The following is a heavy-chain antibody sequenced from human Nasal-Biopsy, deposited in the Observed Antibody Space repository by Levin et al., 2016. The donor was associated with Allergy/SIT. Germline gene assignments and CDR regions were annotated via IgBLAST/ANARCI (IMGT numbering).Heavy chain of an antibody. CDR1: GDNIYNSPYF. CDR2: IFYSGLT. CDR3: VRLRFSDRVFFGFFDD. Sequence: GSLRLSCTVSGDNIYNSPYFWGWIRQPPGKGLEWIGLIFYSGLTYYNLSLKRRVAMSVDTSTNQFSLSLTSVTATDTAVYFCVRLRFSDRVFFGFFDDWGQGIPVTVSS. J-gene: IGHJ4*02. D-gene: IGHD5/OR15-5a*01. V-gene: IGHV4-39*01.